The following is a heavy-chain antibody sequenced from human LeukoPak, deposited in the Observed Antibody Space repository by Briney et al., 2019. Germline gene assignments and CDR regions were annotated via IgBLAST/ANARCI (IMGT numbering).Heavy chain of an antibody. V-gene: IGHV3-21*01. CDR3: ARRGYSGYDYEDYYYYYMDV. CDR2: ISTSSTYI. D-gene: IGHD5-12*01. J-gene: IGHJ6*03. Sequence: PGGSLRLSCAASGFTFSSYAMHWVRQAPGKGLEWVASISTSSTYIYYADSMTGRFTISRDNAKNSLYLQMNSLRAEDTAVYYCARRGYSGYDYEDYYYYYMDVWGKGTTVTVSS. CDR1: GFTFSSYA.